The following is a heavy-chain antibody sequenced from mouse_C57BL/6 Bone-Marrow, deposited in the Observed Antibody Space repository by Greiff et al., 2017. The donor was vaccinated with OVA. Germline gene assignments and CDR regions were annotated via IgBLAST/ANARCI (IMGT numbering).Heavy chain of an antibody. V-gene: IGHV5-4*01. CDR1: GFTFSSYA. Sequence: EVQRVESGGGLVKPGGSLKLSCAASGFTFSSYAMSWVRQTPEKRLEWVATISDGGSYTYYPDNVKGRFTISRDNAKNNLYLQMSHLKSEDTAMYYCASPPYAMDYWGQGTSVTVSS. CDR3: ASPPYAMDY. CDR2: ISDGGSYT. J-gene: IGHJ4*01.